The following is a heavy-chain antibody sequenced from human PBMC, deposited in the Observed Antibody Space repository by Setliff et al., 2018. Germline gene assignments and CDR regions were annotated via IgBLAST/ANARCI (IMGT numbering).Heavy chain of an antibody. D-gene: IGHD6-19*01. V-gene: IGHV3-48*01. CDR2: ISSSSSPI. CDR3: IRDTSGRDAFDI. J-gene: IGHJ3*02. CDR1: GFSFSRYS. Sequence: GGSLRLSCAASGFSFSRYSMNWVRQAPGKGLEWVSYISSSSSPISYADSVKGRFTISRDNSKNTLYLQMNSLRAEDTAVYYCIRDTSGRDAFDIWGQGTMVTVSS.